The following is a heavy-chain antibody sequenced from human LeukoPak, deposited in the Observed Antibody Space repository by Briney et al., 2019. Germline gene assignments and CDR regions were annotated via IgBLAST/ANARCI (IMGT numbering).Heavy chain of an antibody. V-gene: IGHV3-11*01. CDR2: ISSSGSTI. D-gene: IGHD3-10*01. J-gene: IGHJ3*02. Sequence: PGGSLRLSCAASGFTFSDYYVSWIRQAPGKGLEWVSYISSSGSTIYYADSVKGRFTISRDNAKNSLYLQMNSLRAEDTAVYYCAREYITMVRGVPPDDAFDIWGQGTMVTVSS. CDR1: GFTFSDYY. CDR3: AREYITMVRGVPPDDAFDI.